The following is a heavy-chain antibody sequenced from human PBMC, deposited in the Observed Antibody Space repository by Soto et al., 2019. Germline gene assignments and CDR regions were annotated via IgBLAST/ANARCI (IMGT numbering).Heavy chain of an antibody. CDR3: ARGLTIFGVVIGY. CDR1: GYTFTNYV. CDR2: INSGNGNT. D-gene: IGHD3-3*01. Sequence: GPVKVSCKTSGYTFTNYVVDWVRQAPGQGLEWMGWINSGNGNTKYSEKFQGRVTITRDTSASTAYMELNSLTSEDTAVYYCARGLTIFGVVIGYWGQGTLVTVSS. V-gene: IGHV1-3*01. J-gene: IGHJ4*02.